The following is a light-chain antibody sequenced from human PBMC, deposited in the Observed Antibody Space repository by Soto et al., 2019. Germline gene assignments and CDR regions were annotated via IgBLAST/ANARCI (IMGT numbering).Light chain of an antibody. CDR2: QDT. Sequence: SYELTQPPSLSVSPGQTASITCSGDKLGDRYACWYQQKPAQSPVLVIYQDTKRPSGIPERFSGSNSGNTATLTISGTQPMDEADYYCQSWNTSTVVFGGGTKVTVL. V-gene: IGLV3-1*01. J-gene: IGLJ2*01. CDR3: QSWNTSTVV. CDR1: KLGDRY.